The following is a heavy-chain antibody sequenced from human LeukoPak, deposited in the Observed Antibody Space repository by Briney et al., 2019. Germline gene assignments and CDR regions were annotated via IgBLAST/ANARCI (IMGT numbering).Heavy chain of an antibody. CDR1: GYTFNSYY. CDR2: INPSGGST. V-gene: IGHV1-46*02. J-gene: IGHJ4*02. Sequence: GASVKVFCKASGYTFNSYYMHWVRQAPGQGLEWMGIINPSGGSTSYAQKFQGRLTMTRDTSTSTVYMELSSLRSEDTAVYYCARDPNAYCGGDCKAEGGFDYWGQGTLVTVSS. D-gene: IGHD2-21*01. CDR3: ARDPNAYCGGDCKAEGGFDY.